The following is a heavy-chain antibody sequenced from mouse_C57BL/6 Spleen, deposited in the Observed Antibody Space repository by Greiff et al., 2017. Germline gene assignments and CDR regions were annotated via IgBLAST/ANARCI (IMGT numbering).Heavy chain of an antibody. Sequence: VQLQQPGAELVMPGASVKLSCKASGYTFTSYWMHWVKQRPGQGLEWIGEIDPSDSYTNYNQKFKGKSTLTVDKSSSTAYMQLSSLTSEDSAVYYCALLLRSFAYWGQGTLVTVSA. J-gene: IGHJ3*01. CDR1: GYTFTSYW. CDR3: ALLLRSFAY. V-gene: IGHV1-69*01. D-gene: IGHD1-1*01. CDR2: IDPSDSYT.